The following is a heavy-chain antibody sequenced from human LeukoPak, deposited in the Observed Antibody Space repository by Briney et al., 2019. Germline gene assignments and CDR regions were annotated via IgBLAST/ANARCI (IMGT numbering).Heavy chain of an antibody. J-gene: IGHJ5*02. CDR2: INPNSGGT. Sequence: ASVKVSCKASGYTFTSYGISWVRQAPGQGLEWMGWINPNSGGTNYAQKFQGRVTMTRDTSISTAYMELSRLRSDDTAVYYCARAFCSSTSCYNWFDPWGQGTLVTVSS. D-gene: IGHD2-2*01. V-gene: IGHV1-2*02. CDR3: ARAFCSSTSCYNWFDP. CDR1: GYTFTSYG.